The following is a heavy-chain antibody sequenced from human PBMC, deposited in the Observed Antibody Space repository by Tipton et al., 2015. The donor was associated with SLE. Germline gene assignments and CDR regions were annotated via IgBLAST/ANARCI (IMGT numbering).Heavy chain of an antibody. D-gene: IGHD1-26*01. Sequence: TLSLTCTASGGSIRSYYWSWIRQPPGKGLEWIGYIYYSGSTNYNPSLKSRVTISVDTSKNQFSLKLSSVTAADTAVYYCAGEVGDDAFDIWGQGTMVTVSS. V-gene: IGHV4-59*12. J-gene: IGHJ3*02. CDR3: AGEVGDDAFDI. CDR1: GGSIRSYY. CDR2: IYYSGST.